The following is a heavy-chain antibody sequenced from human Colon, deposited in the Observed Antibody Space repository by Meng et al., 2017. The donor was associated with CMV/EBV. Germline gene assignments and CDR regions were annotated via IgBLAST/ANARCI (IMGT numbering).Heavy chain of an antibody. CDR2: ISNDGSRT. CDR3: ARFRNTAMVSPFDY. D-gene: IGHD5-18*01. V-gene: IGHV3-74*01. CDR1: GFTFSSHS. J-gene: IGHJ4*02. Sequence: GESLKISCAASGFTFSSHSMNWVRRSPGKGLVWVSLISNDGSRTTYADSVKGRFTISRDNAKNTLYLQMTSLRAEDTAVYFCARFRNTAMVSPFDYWGQGTLVTVSS.